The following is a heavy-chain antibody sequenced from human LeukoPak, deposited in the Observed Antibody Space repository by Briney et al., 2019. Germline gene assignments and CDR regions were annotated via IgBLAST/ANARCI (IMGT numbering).Heavy chain of an antibody. J-gene: IGHJ6*02. D-gene: IGHD1-26*01. CDR3: ARDPLAVGATWYYYYGMDV. CDR2: INPSGGST. V-gene: IGHV1-46*01. Sequence: ASVKVSCKASGYTLTSYYMHWVRQAPGQGLEWMGIINPSGGSTSYAQKFQGRVTMTRDTSTSTVYMELSSLRSEDTAVYYCARDPLAVGATWYYYYGMDVWGQGTTVTVSS. CDR1: GYTLTSYY.